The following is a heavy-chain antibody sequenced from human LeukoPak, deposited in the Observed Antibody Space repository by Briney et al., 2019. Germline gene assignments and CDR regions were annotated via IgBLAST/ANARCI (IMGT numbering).Heavy chain of an antibody. CDR2: ITTGGPNT. V-gene: IGHV3-23*01. CDR1: GFTFSSYT. Sequence: GGSLRLSCTASGFTFSSYTMSWVRQAPGKGLRWVSTITTGGPNTYYADSVKGRFTVSRDDSKNTLDLQMNSLRAEGTAVYYCAKDGGLWVSAHWGDSWGRGPLVTVSS. J-gene: IGHJ4*02. D-gene: IGHD7-27*01. CDR3: AKDGGLWVSAHWGDS.